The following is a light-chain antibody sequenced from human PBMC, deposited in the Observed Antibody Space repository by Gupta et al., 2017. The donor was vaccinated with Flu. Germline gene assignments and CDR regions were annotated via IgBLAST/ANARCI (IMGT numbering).Light chain of an antibody. J-gene: IGKJ4*01. V-gene: IGKV1-9*01. CDR1: QGISSY. CDR3: QQRSGYPLT. CDR2: GAS. Sequence: DIQLTQSPYFLSASVGDRVTITCRASQGISSYLDWYQQKPGKAPNLLIYGASTLQSGVPSTFSGSGAGTEFTLTISSLQPEDFATYYCQQRSGYPLTFGGGTKVEIK.